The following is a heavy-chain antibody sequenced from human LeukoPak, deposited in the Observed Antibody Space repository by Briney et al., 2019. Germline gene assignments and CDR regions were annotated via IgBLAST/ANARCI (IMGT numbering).Heavy chain of an antibody. V-gene: IGHV3-21*01. CDR2: IGSSGGSI. CDR1: GFIFRSYS. CDR3: ASADLWSGYYSIDY. Sequence: GGSLRLSCAASGFIFRSYSMNWVRQAPGKGLEWVSSIGSSGGSIYYADSVKGRFTISRDNAKNSLYLQMNSLRVEDTAVYFCASADLWSGYYSIDYWGQGTLVTVSS. D-gene: IGHD3-3*01. J-gene: IGHJ4*02.